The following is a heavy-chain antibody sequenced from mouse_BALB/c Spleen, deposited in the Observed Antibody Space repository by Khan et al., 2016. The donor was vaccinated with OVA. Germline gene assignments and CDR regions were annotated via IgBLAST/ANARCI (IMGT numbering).Heavy chain of an antibody. CDR1: GYSITSGYG. CDR2: ISYRVST. D-gene: IGHD1-2*01. V-gene: IGHV3-2*02. Sequence: EVQLQESGPGLVKPSQSLSLTCTVTGYSITSGYGWNWIRQFPGNTLEWMGYISYRVSTNYNSSLKTRFSITRDTSMNQFFLQLNSVTTEDTAIYYCARTARIKYWGQGTSLTVSS. CDR3: ARTARIKY. J-gene: IGHJ2*02.